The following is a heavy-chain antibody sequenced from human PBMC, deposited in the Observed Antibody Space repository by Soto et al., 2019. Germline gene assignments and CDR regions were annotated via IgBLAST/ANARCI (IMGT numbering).Heavy chain of an antibody. J-gene: IGHJ4*02. Sequence: PSETLSLTCAVSGGSISSGGYSWSWIRQPPGKGLEWIGYIYHSGSTYYNPSLKSRVTISVDRSKNQFSLKLSSVTAADTAVYYCARDSCSSTSCYFGYWGQGTLVTVSS. CDR1: GGSISSGGYS. CDR3: ARDSCSSTSCYFGY. CDR2: IYHSGST. D-gene: IGHD2-2*01. V-gene: IGHV4-30-2*01.